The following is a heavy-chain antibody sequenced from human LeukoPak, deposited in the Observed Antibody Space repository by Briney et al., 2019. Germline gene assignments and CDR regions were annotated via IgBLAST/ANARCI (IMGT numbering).Heavy chain of an antibody. V-gene: IGHV3-9*01. CDR1: GFMFDDYA. CDR2: ISWNSGSI. CDR3: ARDIGIVGAADYFDY. J-gene: IGHJ4*02. Sequence: GGSLRLSCAASGFMFDDYAMHWVRQAPGKGLEWVSGISWNSGSIGYADSVRGRFTISRDNAKNSLYLQMNSLRAEDTAVYYCARDIGIVGAADYFDYWGQGTLVTVSS. D-gene: IGHD1-26*01.